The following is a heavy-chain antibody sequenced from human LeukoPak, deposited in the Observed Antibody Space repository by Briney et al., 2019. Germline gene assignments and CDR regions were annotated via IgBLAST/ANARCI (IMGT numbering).Heavy chain of an antibody. CDR1: GGSITNFY. D-gene: IGHD5-18*01. Sequence: SETLSLTCTVSGGSITNFYWSWIRQPAGKGLEWIGRIYSSGTITYNPSLERRVSMSVDTSKNQFSLKLSSVTAADTAVYYCATDEYSSSDYWGQGTLVTVSS. J-gene: IGHJ4*02. V-gene: IGHV4-4*07. CDR3: ATDEYSSSDY. CDR2: IYSSGTI.